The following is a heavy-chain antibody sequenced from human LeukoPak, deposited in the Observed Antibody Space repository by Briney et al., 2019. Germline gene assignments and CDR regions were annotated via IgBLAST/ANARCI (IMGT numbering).Heavy chain of an antibody. CDR1: GFTVSSNY. Sequence: GGSLRLSCAASGFTVSSNYMSWVRQAPGKGLEWVSVIYSGGSTYYADSVKGRFTISRDNSKNTLYLQMNSLRAEDTAVYYCAKGGYYDILTGSGLDYWGQGTLVTVSS. J-gene: IGHJ4*02. CDR3: AKGGYYDILTGSGLDY. D-gene: IGHD3-9*01. CDR2: IYSGGST. V-gene: IGHV3-53*01.